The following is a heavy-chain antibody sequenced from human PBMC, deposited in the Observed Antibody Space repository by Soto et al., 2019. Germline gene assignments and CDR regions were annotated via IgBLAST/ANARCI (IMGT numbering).Heavy chain of an antibody. CDR1: GFTFSSYG. V-gene: IGHV3-30*18. D-gene: IGHD3-3*01. CDR3: AKALLLRFLLDYYYGMDV. CDR2: ISYDGSNK. Sequence: GGSLRLSCAASGFTFSSYGMHWVRQAPGKGLEWVAVISYDGSNKYYADSVKGRFTISRDNSKNTLYLQMNSLRAEDTAVYYCAKALLLRFLLDYYYGMDVWGQGTTVTVSS. J-gene: IGHJ6*02.